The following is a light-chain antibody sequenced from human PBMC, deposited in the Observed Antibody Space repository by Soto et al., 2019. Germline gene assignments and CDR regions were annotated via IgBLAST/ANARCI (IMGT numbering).Light chain of an antibody. CDR3: QRYNNWPLT. CDR2: DAS. CDR1: QSVSST. J-gene: IGKJ4*01. Sequence: EIGMTQSPATLSVSPGERATLSCRASQSVSSTLAWYQHKPGQTPRLLIYDASTRATGVPARFSGSGSGTEFTLTINSLQSEDFAVYYCQRYNNWPLTFGGGTKVDIK. V-gene: IGKV3-15*01.